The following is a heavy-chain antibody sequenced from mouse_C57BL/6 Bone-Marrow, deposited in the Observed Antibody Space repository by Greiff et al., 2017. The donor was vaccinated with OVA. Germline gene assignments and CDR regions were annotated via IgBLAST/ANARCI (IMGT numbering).Heavy chain of an antibody. J-gene: IGHJ4*01. V-gene: IGHV2-2*01. CDR1: GFSLTSYG. CDR2: IWSGGST. Sequence: QVQLKESGPGLVQPSQSLSITCTVSGFSLTSYGVHWVRQSPGKGLEWLGVIWSGGSTDYNAAFISRLSISKDNSQSQVFFKMNSLQADDTAIYYCARGEYGSSPYYAMDYWGQGTSVTVSS. D-gene: IGHD1-1*01. CDR3: ARGEYGSSPYYAMDY.